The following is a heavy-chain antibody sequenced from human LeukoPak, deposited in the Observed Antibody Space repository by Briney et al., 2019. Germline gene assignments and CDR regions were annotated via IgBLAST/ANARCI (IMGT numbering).Heavy chain of an antibody. CDR1: GGSISSSNW. J-gene: IGHJ5*02. CDR3: ARWEPPYYDFWSGYSRPRNWFDP. Sequence: SETLSLTCAVSGGSISSSNWWSWVRQPPGQGLEWIGEIYHSGSTNYNPSLKSRVTISVDKSKNQFSLKLSSVTAADTAVYYCARWEPPYYDFWSGYSRPRNWFDPWGQGTLVTVSS. D-gene: IGHD3-3*01. CDR2: IYHSGST. V-gene: IGHV4-4*02.